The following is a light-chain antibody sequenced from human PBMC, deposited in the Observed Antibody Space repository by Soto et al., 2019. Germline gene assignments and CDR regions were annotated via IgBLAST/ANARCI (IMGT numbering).Light chain of an antibody. Sequence: SYELTQPPSVSVAPGQTARITCGENNIGSKSVHWYQQKPGQAPVLVVYDDSDRPSGIPERFSGSNSGNRATLTISRVEAADEADYYCSSYAGSNNLVFAGGTKVTVL. CDR1: NIGSKS. CDR2: DDS. J-gene: IGLJ3*02. CDR3: SSYAGSNNLV. V-gene: IGLV3-21*02.